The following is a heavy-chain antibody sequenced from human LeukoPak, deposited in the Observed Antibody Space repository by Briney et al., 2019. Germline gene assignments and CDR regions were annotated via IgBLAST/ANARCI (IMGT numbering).Heavy chain of an antibody. V-gene: IGHV3-23*01. Sequence: GGSLRLSCAASGFTFSSYAMSWVRQAPGKGLEWVSAISGSGGSTYYADSVKGRFAISRDNSKNTLYLQMNGLRAEDTAVYYCAKGSAIVVVNDAFDIWGQGTMVTVSS. J-gene: IGHJ3*02. CDR3: AKGSAIVVVNDAFDI. CDR2: ISGSGGST. D-gene: IGHD3-22*01. CDR1: GFTFSSYA.